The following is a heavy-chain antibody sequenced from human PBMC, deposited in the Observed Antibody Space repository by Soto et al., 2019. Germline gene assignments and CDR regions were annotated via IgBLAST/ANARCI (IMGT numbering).Heavy chain of an antibody. J-gene: IGHJ6*02. D-gene: IGHD6-13*01. Sequence: PSETLSLTCAVYGGSFSGYGWSWIRQPPGKGLEWIGEINHSGSTNYNPSLRSRVTISVDTSKNQFSLKLSSVTAADTAVYYCARGLRAAAYRNGMDVWGQGTTVTVSS. CDR2: INHSGST. CDR3: ARGLRAAAYRNGMDV. V-gene: IGHV4-34*01. CDR1: GGSFSGYG.